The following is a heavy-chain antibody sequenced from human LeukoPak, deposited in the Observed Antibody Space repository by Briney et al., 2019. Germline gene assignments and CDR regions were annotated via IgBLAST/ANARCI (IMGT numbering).Heavy chain of an antibody. CDR2: IKEDGSEK. CDR1: GFTLSSYW. D-gene: IGHD3-10*01. J-gene: IGHJ3*02. Sequence: GGSLRLSCTASGFTLSSYWMTWVRQTPGKGLEWVANIKEDGSEKGYADSVKGRFTISRDNAKNSLYLQMNSLRAEDTAVYYCARGDFYGSGTSFIDAFDIWGQGTLVIVSS. V-gene: IGHV3-7*01. CDR3: ARGDFYGSGTSFIDAFDI.